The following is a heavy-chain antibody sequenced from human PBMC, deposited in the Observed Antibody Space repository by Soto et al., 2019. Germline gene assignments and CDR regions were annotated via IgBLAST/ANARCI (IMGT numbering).Heavy chain of an antibody. CDR2: INPNSGGT. CDR3: AGAIAVAGTSLWSLEYFDY. CDR1: GYTFTGYY. Sequence: GAXVKVSCKASGYTFTGYYMHWVRQAPGQGLEWMGWINPNSGGTNYAQKFQGWVTMTRDTSISTAYMELSRLRSDDTAVYYCAGAIAVAGTSLWSLEYFDYWGQGTLVTVSS. J-gene: IGHJ4*02. D-gene: IGHD6-19*01. V-gene: IGHV1-2*04.